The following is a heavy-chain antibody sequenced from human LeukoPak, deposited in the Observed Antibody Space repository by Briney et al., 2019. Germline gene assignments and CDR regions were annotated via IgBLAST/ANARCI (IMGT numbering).Heavy chain of an antibody. CDR3: ARQGYYYGMDV. Sequence: SETLSLTCTVSGGSISSSSYYWGWIRQPPGKGLEWIGSIYYSGSTYYNPALKSRVTLSVETSKNQFSLKLSSVTAADTAVYYCARQGYYYGMDVWGQGTTVTVSS. CDR2: IYYSGST. J-gene: IGHJ6*02. V-gene: IGHV4-39*01. CDR1: GGSISSSSYY.